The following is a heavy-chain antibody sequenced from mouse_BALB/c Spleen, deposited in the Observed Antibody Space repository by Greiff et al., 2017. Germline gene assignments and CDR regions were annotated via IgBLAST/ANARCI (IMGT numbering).Heavy chain of an antibody. CDR3: ARGDYRYDGYFDV. Sequence: EVKLMESGGGLVKPGGSLKLSCAASGFTFSDYYMYWVRQTPEKRLEWVATISDGGSYTYYPDSVKGRFTISRDNAKNNLYLQMSSLKSEDTAMYYCARGDYRYDGYFDVWGAGTTVTVSS. CDR1: GFTFSDYY. J-gene: IGHJ1*01. V-gene: IGHV5-4*02. D-gene: IGHD2-14*01. CDR2: ISDGGSYT.